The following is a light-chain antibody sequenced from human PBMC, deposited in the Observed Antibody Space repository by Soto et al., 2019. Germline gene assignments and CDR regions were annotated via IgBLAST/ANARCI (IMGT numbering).Light chain of an antibody. Sequence: QSVLTQPPSASGSPGQSVTISCTGTSSDIGGYNYVSWYQHHPHKAPKLMIYEVTKRPSGVPDRFSGSKSGNTASLTVSGLQPEDEADYYCSSYRCINNYLVFGTGTKLTVL. CDR3: SSYRCINNYLV. J-gene: IGLJ1*01. CDR2: EVT. V-gene: IGLV2-8*01. CDR1: SSDIGGYNY.